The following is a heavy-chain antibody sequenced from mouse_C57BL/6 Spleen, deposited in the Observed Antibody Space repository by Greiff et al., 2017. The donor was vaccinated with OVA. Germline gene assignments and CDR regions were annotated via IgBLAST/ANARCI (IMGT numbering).Heavy chain of an antibody. J-gene: IGHJ2*01. V-gene: IGHV5-4*01. Sequence: EVQLLQSGAGLVKPGGSLKLSCAASGFTFSSYSMSWVRQSPGTRLEWVATISDGGSYTYYPDNVKGRFTISRDNAKNNLYLQMSHMKSEETAMDYCARTGSSFLYYFDYWGQGTTLTVSS. D-gene: IGHD1-1*01. CDR1: GFTFSSYS. CDR3: ARTGSSFLYYFDY. CDR2: ISDGGSYT.